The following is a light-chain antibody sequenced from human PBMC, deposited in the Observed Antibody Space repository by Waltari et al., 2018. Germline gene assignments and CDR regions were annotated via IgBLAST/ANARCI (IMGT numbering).Light chain of an antibody. J-gene: IGLJ2*01. CDR2: EDR. V-gene: IGLV3-1*01. CDR1: KLGDKY. CDR3: QAWDSSTVV. Sequence: SYELTQPPSVSVSPGQTASITCSGDKLGDKYIFWYQQKPGQSPVRVIYEDRKRPSGIPARFSGSSSGNTATLTISGTQAMDEADYYCQAWDSSTVVFGGGTKLTVL.